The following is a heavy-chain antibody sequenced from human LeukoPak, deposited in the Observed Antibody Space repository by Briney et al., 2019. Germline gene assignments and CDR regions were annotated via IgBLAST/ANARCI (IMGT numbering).Heavy chain of an antibody. Sequence: GASVKVSCKASGGTFTSYAISWVRQAPGQGLEWRGGIIPIFGTANYAQKFQGRVTITADKSTSTAYMELSSLRSEDTAVYYCARVSPYYYDSSGYHFDYWGQGTLVTVSS. D-gene: IGHD3-22*01. CDR1: GGTFTSYA. CDR2: IIPIFGTA. J-gene: IGHJ4*02. CDR3: ARVSPYYYDSSGYHFDY. V-gene: IGHV1-69*06.